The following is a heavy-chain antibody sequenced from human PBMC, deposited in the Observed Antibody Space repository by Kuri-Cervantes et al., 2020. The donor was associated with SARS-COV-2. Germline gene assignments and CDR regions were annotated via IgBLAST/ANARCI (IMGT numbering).Heavy chain of an antibody. Sequence: SGPTLVKPTETLTLTCTVSGFSLSNARMGVSWIRQPPGKALEWLAHIFSNDKKSYSTSLKSSLTISKDTSKSQVVLTMTNMDLVDTATYYCARIGYCSSTNCYTVFDYWGQGTLVTVSS. CDR1: GFSLSNARMG. V-gene: IGHV2-26*01. J-gene: IGHJ4*02. CDR2: IFSNDKK. D-gene: IGHD2-2*02. CDR3: ARIGYCSSTNCYTVFDY.